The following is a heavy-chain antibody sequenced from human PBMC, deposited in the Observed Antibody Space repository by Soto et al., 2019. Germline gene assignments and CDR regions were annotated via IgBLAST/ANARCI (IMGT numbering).Heavy chain of an antibody. J-gene: IGHJ4*02. CDR2: IFYSGST. Sequence: PSETLSLTCTVSGGSISSYYWSWIRQPPGKGLEWIGYIFYSGSTNYNPSLKSRVTISVDTSKSQFSLRLSSVTAADTAVYYCARVWGYYLDDWGQGTLVTVSS. CDR3: ARVWGYYLDD. CDR1: GGSISSYY. V-gene: IGHV4-59*01. D-gene: IGHD2-21*01.